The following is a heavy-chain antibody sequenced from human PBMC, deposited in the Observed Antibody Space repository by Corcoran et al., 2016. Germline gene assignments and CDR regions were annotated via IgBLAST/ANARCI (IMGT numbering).Heavy chain of an antibody. CDR2: IWYDGSNK. CDR1: GFTFRSYG. J-gene: IGHJ6*02. D-gene: IGHD3-3*01. CDR3: ARPTSLRVLEWSPIDGGMDV. Sequence: QVQLVESGGGVVQPGRSLRLSCAASGFTFRSYGMHWVRQAPGKGLEWVAIIWYDGSNKYYADSVKGRFTISRDNSKNTLYLQMNSLSAEGTAVYYCARPTSLRVLEWSPIDGGMDVWGQGTTVTVSS. V-gene: IGHV3-33*01.